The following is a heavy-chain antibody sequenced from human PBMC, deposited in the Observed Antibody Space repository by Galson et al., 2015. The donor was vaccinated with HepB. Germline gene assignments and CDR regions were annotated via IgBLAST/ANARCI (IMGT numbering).Heavy chain of an antibody. CDR1: GGTFSSYA. J-gene: IGHJ6*03. D-gene: IGHD6-6*01. CDR3: ARSKETNRYSSSPLAAGRYYYYYYMDV. V-gene: IGHV1-69*10. CDR2: IIPILGIA. Sequence: SVKVSCKASGGTFSSYAISWVRQAPGQGLEWMGGIIPILGIANYAQKFQGRVTITADKSTSTAYMELSSLRSEDTAVYYCARSKETNRYSSSPLAAGRYYYYYYMDVWGKGTTVTVSS.